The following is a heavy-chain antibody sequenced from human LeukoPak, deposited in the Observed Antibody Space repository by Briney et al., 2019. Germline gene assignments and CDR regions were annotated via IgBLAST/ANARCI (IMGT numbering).Heavy chain of an antibody. V-gene: IGHV3-23*01. D-gene: IGHD1-20*01. CDR1: GFTFSRSA. Sequence: GGSLRLSCAASGFTFSRSAMTWVRQTPGKGLDWVSSISSSGDTYYADSAKGRFTISRDNSKNMLYLQMNSLRAEDTAVYYCVKGRISENGLDFWGQGTLVTVSS. J-gene: IGHJ4*02. CDR2: ISSSGDT. CDR3: VKGRISENGLDF.